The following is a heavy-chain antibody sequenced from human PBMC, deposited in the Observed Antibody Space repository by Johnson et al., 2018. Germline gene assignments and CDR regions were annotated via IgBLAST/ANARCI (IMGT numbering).Heavy chain of an antibody. D-gene: IGHD4-23*01. CDR2: ISPSGTRI. CDR1: GFTLSDYH. V-gene: IGHV3-11*04. J-gene: IGHJ6*03. CDR3: ARASVSGNSCCYYYMDV. Sequence: VQLLESGGALVKPGGSLRLSCEASGFTLSDYHMSWIRQAPGRGQEWVSYISPSGTRIYYADPVKGRFTISRDTSKNSQYLQMDSLRADDTAVYYCARASVSGNSCCYYYMDVWGKGTTVTVSS.